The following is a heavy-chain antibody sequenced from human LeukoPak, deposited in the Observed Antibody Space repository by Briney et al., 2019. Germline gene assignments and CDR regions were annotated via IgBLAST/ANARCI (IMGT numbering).Heavy chain of an antibody. CDR2: ISGSGDNT. Sequence: GGSLRLSCAASGFTFSSYAMSWVRQAPGKGLEWVSGISGSGDNTYYADSVKGRFTISRDNSKNTLYVQVNSLGTEDTAAYYCARRDYDSGGHYGPDNWFDPWGQGIQVTVSP. D-gene: IGHD3-22*01. CDR3: ARRDYDSGGHYGPDNWFDP. V-gene: IGHV3-23*01. J-gene: IGHJ5*02. CDR1: GFTFSSYA.